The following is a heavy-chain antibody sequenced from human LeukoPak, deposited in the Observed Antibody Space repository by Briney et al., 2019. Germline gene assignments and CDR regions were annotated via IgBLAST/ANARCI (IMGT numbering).Heavy chain of an antibody. Sequence: GGSLRLSCAASGFTFSSYSMNWVRQAPGKGLEWVSSISSSSSYIYYADSVKGRFTISRDNAKNSLYLQMNSLRAEDTAVYYCASHILTPPFDYWGQGTLVTVSS. CDR2: ISSSSSYI. CDR3: ASHILTPPFDY. V-gene: IGHV3-21*01. CDR1: GFTFSSYS. D-gene: IGHD3-9*01. J-gene: IGHJ4*02.